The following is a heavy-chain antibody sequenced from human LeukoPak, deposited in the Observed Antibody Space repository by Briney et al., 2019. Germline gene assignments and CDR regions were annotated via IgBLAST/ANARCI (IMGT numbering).Heavy chain of an antibody. CDR2: INPNSGGT. CDR3: ARWGIVATSFTGFDY. Sequence: GASVKVSCKSSGYTFTGYYMHWVRQAPGQGLEWMGWINPNSGGTNYAQKFQGRVTMTRDTSISTAYMELSRLRSGDTAVYCCARWGIVATSFTGFDYWGEGTLVTVSS. J-gene: IGHJ4*02. CDR1: GYTFTGYY. D-gene: IGHD5-12*01. V-gene: IGHV1-2*02.